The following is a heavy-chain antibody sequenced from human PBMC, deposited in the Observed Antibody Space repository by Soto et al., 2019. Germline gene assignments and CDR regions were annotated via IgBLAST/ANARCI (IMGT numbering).Heavy chain of an antibody. CDR2: ISAYNGNT. J-gene: IGHJ1*01. CDR3: ATYSTYYYDSSGPLGFQH. D-gene: IGHD3-22*01. V-gene: IGHV1-18*01. CDR1: GYTFTSYG. Sequence: VSVKVSCKASGYTFTSYGISWVRQAPGQGLEWMGWISAYNGNTNYAQKLQGRVTMTTDTSTSTAYMELRSLRSDDTAVYYCATYSTYYYDSSGPLGFQHWGQGTLVTVSS.